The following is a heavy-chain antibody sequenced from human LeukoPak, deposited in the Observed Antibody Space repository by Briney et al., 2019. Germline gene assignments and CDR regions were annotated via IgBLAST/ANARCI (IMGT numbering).Heavy chain of an antibody. V-gene: IGHV3-23*01. CDR3: AKVMGGSGSYYKSHFDY. Sequence: GGSLRLSCAASGFTFSSYAMSWVRQAPGKGLEWVSAISGSGGSTYYADSVKGRFTISRDNSKNTLYLQMNSPRAEDTAVYYCAKVMGGSGSYYKSHFDYWGQGTLVTVSS. J-gene: IGHJ4*02. D-gene: IGHD3-10*01. CDR1: GFTFSSYA. CDR2: ISGSGGST.